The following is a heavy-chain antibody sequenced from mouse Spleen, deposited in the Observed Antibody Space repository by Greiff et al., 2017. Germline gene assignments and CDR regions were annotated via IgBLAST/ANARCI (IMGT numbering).Heavy chain of an antibody. CDR1: GYTFTSYW. J-gene: IGHJ4*01. D-gene: IGHD6-5*01. V-gene: IGHV1-64*01. CDR3: ARSPYDYDAMDY. Sequence: QVHVKQPGAELVKPGASVKLSCKASGYTFTSYWMHWVKQRPGQGLEWIGMIHPNSGSTNYNEKFKSKATLTVDKSSSTAYMQLSSLTSEDSAVYYCARSPYDYDAMDYWGQGTSVTVSS. CDR2: IHPNSGST.